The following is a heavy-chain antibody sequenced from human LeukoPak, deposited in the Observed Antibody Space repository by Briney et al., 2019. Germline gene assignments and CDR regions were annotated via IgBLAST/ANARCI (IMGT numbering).Heavy chain of an antibody. CDR3: ARRLRSQNFDY. D-gene: IGHD4-17*01. Sequence: ASVKVSCKASGYTFTSYGISWVRQAPGQGLEWMGWISAYNGNTNYAQKLQGRVTMTTDTSTSTAYMELSSLRSEDTAVYYCARRLRSQNFDYWGQGTLVTVSS. V-gene: IGHV1-18*01. CDR1: GYTFTSYG. J-gene: IGHJ4*02. CDR2: ISAYNGNT.